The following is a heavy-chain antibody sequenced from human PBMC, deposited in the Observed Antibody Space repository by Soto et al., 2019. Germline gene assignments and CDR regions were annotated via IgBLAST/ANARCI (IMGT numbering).Heavy chain of an antibody. CDR3: ARVSITYYDILTGDYRGRWFDP. D-gene: IGHD3-9*01. V-gene: IGHV4-59*01. CDR1: GCSISRYY. J-gene: IGHJ5*02. Sequence: AESLSVNCSISGCSISRYYWNWIRQPPGEGLEWSGYIYYSGSTTYNPSLKSRVTISVDTSKNQSSLKLSSVTAADTAVYYCARVSITYYDILTGDYRGRWFDPWGQGTLVTVSS. CDR2: IYYSGST.